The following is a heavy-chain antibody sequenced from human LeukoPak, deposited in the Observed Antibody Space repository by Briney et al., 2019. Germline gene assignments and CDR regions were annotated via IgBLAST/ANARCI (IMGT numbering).Heavy chain of an antibody. D-gene: IGHD2-2*02. CDR2: ISYDGSNK. J-gene: IGHJ4*02. V-gene: IGHV3-30-3*01. Sequence: GGSLRLSCAASGFTFSSYAMHWVRQAPGKGLEWVAVISYDGSNKYYADSVKGRFTISRDNSKNTLYLQMNSLRAEDTAVYYCARGSQRYCSSTSCYTAAYWGQGTLVTVSS. CDR1: GFTFSSYA. CDR3: ARGSQRYCSSTSCYTAAY.